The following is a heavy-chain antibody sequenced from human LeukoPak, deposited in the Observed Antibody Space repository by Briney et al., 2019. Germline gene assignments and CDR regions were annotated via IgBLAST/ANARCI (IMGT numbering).Heavy chain of an antibody. V-gene: IGHV3-21*01. CDR2: ISSSSSYI. CDR3: DRVVVAADPHMDV. Sequence: PGGSLRLSCAASGFTFSSYSMNWVRQAPGKGLEWVSCISSSSSYIYYADSVKGRFTISRDNAKNSLYLQMNNLRAEDTAEYYCDRVVVAADPHMDVWGKGTTVTVSS. CDR1: GFTFSSYS. D-gene: IGHD2-15*01. J-gene: IGHJ6*03.